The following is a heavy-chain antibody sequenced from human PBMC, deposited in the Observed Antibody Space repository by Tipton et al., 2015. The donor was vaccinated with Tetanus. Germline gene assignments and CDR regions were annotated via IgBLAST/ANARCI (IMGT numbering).Heavy chain of an antibody. CDR1: GFNSRSYW. D-gene: IGHD5-18*01. CDR2: INSGGSAR. V-gene: IGHV3-74*01. Sequence: SLRLSCEVSGFNSRSYWMHWVRQAPGKGLMWVSRINSGGSARSYADSVKGRFTISRDDAKNSLFLQMTSLRAEDTAMYYCRAGSWLGGPGTLVTVSS. J-gene: IGHJ4*02. CDR3: RAGSWL.